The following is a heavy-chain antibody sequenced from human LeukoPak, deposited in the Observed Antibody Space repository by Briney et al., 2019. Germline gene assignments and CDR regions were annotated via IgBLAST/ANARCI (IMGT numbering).Heavy chain of an antibody. V-gene: IGHV1-2*02. CDR1: GYTFTGYY. Sequence: GASVKVSCKASGYTFTGYYMHWVRQAPGQGLEWMGWINPNSGGTNYAQKFQGRVTMTRDTSISTAYMELSKLRSDDTAVYYCARTLAKARFFDIWGQGTMVTVSS. CDR2: INPNSGGT. CDR3: ARTLAKARFFDI. J-gene: IGHJ3*02. D-gene: IGHD6-6*01.